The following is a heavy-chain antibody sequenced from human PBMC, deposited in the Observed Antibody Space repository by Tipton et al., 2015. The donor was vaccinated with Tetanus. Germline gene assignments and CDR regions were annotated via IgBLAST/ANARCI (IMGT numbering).Heavy chain of an antibody. J-gene: IGHJ4*02. D-gene: IGHD6-13*01. V-gene: IGHV4-39*01. CDR1: GGSISSTPYY. CDR2: IYYRGSP. Sequence: TLSFTCNVSGGSISSTPYYWGWIRQPPGKRLEWIGSIYYRGSPYYDPSLKSRLAISVDMSNNHFSLKLNSVTAADTAVYHCARSISAGSVWPYEHWGQGTLVTVSS. CDR3: ARSISAGSVWPYEH.